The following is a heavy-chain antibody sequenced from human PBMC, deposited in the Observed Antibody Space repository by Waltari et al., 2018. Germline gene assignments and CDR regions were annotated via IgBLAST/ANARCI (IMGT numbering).Heavy chain of an antibody. V-gene: IGHV1-46*01. CDR1: GYTFTSYY. CDR3: ARDEVTIFGVVRYYFDY. Sequence: QVQLVQSGAEVKKPGASVKVSCKASGYTFTSYYMHWVRQAPGQGLEWLGIINPSGGSTSYAQKFQGRVTMTRDTSTSTVYMELSSLRSEDTAVYYCARDEVTIFGVVRYYFDYWGQGTLVTVSS. CDR2: INPSGGST. J-gene: IGHJ4*02. D-gene: IGHD3-3*01.